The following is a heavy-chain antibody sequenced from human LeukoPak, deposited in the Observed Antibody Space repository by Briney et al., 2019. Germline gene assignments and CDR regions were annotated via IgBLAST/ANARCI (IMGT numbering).Heavy chain of an antibody. CDR1: GCTFSSYA. CDR3: ARDTYSSSWYVPNYFDY. Sequence: SVKVSCKASGCTFSSYAISWVRQAPGQGLEWMGRIIPIFGTANYAQKFQGRVTITTDESTSTAYMELSSLRSEDTAVYYCARDTYSSSWYVPNYFDYWGQGTLVTVSS. J-gene: IGHJ4*02. CDR2: IIPIFGTA. D-gene: IGHD6-13*01. V-gene: IGHV1-69*05.